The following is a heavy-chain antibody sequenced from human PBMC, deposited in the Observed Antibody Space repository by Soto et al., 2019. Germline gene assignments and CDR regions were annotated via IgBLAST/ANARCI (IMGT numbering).Heavy chain of an antibody. V-gene: IGHV1-18*01. J-gene: IGHJ4*02. D-gene: IGHD5-12*01. CDR3: ARGTVNPEYSGYDNFDY. Sequence: GASVEVSFKASGYTLTNYGISWVRQAPWRRLEWMGWISAYNGNTNYAQKLQGRVTMTTDTSTSTAYMELRSLRSDDTAVYYCARGTVNPEYSGYDNFDYWGQGTLVTVSS. CDR2: ISAYNGNT. CDR1: GYTLTNYG.